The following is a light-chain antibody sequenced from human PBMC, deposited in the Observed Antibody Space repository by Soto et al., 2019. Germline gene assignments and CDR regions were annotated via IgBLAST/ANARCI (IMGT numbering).Light chain of an antibody. CDR2: AAS. V-gene: IGKV1-39*01. CDR1: QSITTY. J-gene: IGKJ1*01. Sequence: DIQMTQSPSSLSSSVGYRVTITCGASQSITTYLHWYQQKPGKAPNLLIYAASNLQSGAPSRFSGSGSGTDFTLTINSLQPEDFATYYCQQGYSTPWTFGQGTKVDIK. CDR3: QQGYSTPWT.